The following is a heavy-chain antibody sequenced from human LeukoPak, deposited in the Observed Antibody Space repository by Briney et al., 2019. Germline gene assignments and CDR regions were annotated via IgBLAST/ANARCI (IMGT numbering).Heavy chain of an antibody. D-gene: IGHD2-2*02. Sequence: VASVKVSCKASGYTFTTYFMHWVRQAPGQGLEWMAIINPSGGSTTYAQKFEGRITVTGDTSTSTVYLELSSLRSEDTAVYYCARGPNIVVVPAAIRVNYYYYYMDVWGKGTTVTVSS. V-gene: IGHV1-46*01. CDR2: INPSGGST. CDR1: GYTFTTYF. CDR3: ARGPNIVVVPAAIRVNYYYYYMDV. J-gene: IGHJ6*03.